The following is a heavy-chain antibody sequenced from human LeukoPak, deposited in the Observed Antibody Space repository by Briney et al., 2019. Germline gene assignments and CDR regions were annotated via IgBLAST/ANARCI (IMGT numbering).Heavy chain of an antibody. CDR2: IYDSGTT. Sequence: SETLSLTCSVSGGSISDSRYYWGGIRQPPGKGLEWIGSIYDSGTTHCNPSLKSRVTISEDTSKNQFSLKLSSVTAADTGVYYCARQRLTGNQGRGWFDTWGQGTLVTVSS. CDR3: ARQRLTGNQGRGWFDT. D-gene: IGHD7-27*01. J-gene: IGHJ5*02. CDR1: GGSISDSRYY. V-gene: IGHV4-39*01.